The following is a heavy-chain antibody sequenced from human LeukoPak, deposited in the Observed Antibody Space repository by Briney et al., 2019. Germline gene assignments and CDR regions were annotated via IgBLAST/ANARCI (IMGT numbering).Heavy chain of an antibody. CDR3: TRGYNSGWHDY. CDR1: GASITSHY. V-gene: IGHV4-59*08. CDR2: IYNSGST. Sequence: SETLSLTCSVSGASITSHYWSWIRQPSGKGPECIGYIYNSGSTNYNPSLKSRVTISIDTSKNQFSLRLSSVTAADTAVYYCTRGYNSGWHDYWGQGTLVTVSS. D-gene: IGHD6-19*01. J-gene: IGHJ4*02.